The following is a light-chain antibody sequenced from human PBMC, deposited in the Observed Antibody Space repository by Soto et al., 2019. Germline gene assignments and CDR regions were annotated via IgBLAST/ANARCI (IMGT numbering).Light chain of an antibody. Sequence: QSVLTQPPSVSGAPGQRVTISCTGSSSNIGAGYDVHWYQHLPGTAPKLLIYDNTNRPSGVPDRFSGSKSGTSASLAITGLQAEDDADYYCQSYDLTSHVVFGGGTKLTVL. CDR1: SSNIGAGYD. CDR2: DNT. V-gene: IGLV1-40*01. J-gene: IGLJ2*01. CDR3: QSYDLTSHVV.